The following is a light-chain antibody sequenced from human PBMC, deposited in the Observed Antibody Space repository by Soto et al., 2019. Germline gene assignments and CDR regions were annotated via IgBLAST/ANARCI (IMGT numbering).Light chain of an antibody. Sequence: QPALTQPRSVSGSPGQSVTISCTGTGSDVGGYNYVSWYQQYPGKAPKFVIYDVNKRPSGVPDRFSGSKSGNTASLTISGLQAEDEADYYCCSYTGTYTWVFGGGTKVTV. CDR3: CSYTGTYTWV. V-gene: IGLV2-11*01. CDR1: GSDVGGYNY. CDR2: DVN. J-gene: IGLJ3*02.